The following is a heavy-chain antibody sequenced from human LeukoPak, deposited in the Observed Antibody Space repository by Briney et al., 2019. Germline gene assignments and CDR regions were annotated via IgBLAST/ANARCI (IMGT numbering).Heavy chain of an antibody. V-gene: IGHV1-58*01. D-gene: IGHD5-12*01. CDR3: AAAPRDGGYHFDY. CDR1: GFTFTSSA. J-gene: IGHJ4*02. CDR2: IVVGSGNT. Sequence: SVKVSCKASGFTFTSSAVQWVRQARGQRLAWIGWIVVGSGNTNYAQKFQERVTITRDMSTSTAYMELSSLRSEDTAVYYCAAAPRDGGYHFDYWGQGTLVTVSS.